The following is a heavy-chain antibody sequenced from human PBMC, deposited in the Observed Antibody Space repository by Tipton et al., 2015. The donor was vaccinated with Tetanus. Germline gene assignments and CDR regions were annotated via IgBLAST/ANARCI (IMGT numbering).Heavy chain of an antibody. Sequence: SLRLSCEASGFTFGHYPMAWVRQVPGKGLEWVSGIAGTAGSTYYRDSVRGRFTISRDNSKNTLYLQMISLRAEDTAVYSCARGMAEASNCGGDCYSDYWGQGTLVTVSS. D-gene: IGHD2-21*02. V-gene: IGHV3-23*01. CDR1: GFTFGHYP. CDR2: IAGTAGST. CDR3: ARGMAEASNCGGDCYSDY. J-gene: IGHJ4*02.